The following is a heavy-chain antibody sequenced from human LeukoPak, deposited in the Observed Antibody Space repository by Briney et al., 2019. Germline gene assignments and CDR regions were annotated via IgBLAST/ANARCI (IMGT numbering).Heavy chain of an antibody. Sequence: SGTLSLTCAVYGGSFSGYYWTWIRQPPGKGLEWIGEINHSGSTNYNPSLKSRVTISVDTSKNQFSLELSSVTAADTAVYYCARVETGATFFDYWGQGTLVTVSS. V-gene: IGHV4-34*01. CDR1: GGSFSGYY. CDR2: INHSGST. J-gene: IGHJ4*02. D-gene: IGHD1-1*01. CDR3: ARVETGATFFDY.